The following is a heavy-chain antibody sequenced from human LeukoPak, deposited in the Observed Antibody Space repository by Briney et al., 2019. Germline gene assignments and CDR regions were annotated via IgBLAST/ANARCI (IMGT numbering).Heavy chain of an antibody. CDR2: IRSSGSTM. Sequence: PGGSLRLSCAASGFTFSSYEMNWVRQAPGQGLEWVSYIRSSGSTMYYAGSVKGRFTISRDNAKNSLFLQMNSLRAEDTAVYYCARVRSGGYFDFWGQGTLVTVSS. D-gene: IGHD3-3*01. CDR3: ARVRSGGYFDF. CDR1: GFTFSSYE. J-gene: IGHJ4*02. V-gene: IGHV3-48*03.